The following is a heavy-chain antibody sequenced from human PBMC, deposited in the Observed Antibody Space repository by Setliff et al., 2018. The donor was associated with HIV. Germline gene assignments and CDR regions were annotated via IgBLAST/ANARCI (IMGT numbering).Heavy chain of an antibody. CDR2: ISPDNANT. J-gene: IGHJ4*02. CDR1: GYTFTSYE. V-gene: IGHV1-8*02. CDR3: ARQLSNSLDF. Sequence: ASVKVSCKASGYTFTSYEINWVRQAPGQGLEWMGWISPDNANTRISQKFRGSVTMTRDRSINTAYMELGGLHSDDTALYYCARQLSNSLDFWGQGALVTVSS. D-gene: IGHD1-1*01.